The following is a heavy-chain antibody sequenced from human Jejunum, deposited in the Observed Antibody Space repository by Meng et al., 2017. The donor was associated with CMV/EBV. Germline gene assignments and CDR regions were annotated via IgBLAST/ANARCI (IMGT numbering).Heavy chain of an antibody. V-gene: IGHV7-4-1*02. CDR1: GYTFTSYA. J-gene: IGHJ4*02. Sequence: QVQLVQSGSELXXXXXSXKVXXKASGYTFTSYAMNWVRQAPGQGLEWMGWINTNTGNPTYAQGFTGRFVFSLDTSVSTAYLQISSLKAEDTAMYYCARDKIAVAGITGDYWGQGTLVTVSS. D-gene: IGHD6-19*01. CDR2: INTNTGNP. CDR3: ARDKIAVAGITGDY.